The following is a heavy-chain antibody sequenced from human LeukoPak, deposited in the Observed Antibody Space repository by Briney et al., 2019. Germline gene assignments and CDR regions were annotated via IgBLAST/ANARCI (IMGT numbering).Heavy chain of an antibody. Sequence: GGSLRLSCAAPGFTFVDYAMHLVRQAPGKGLEWVSGISWNSGSIGYADSVKGRFTISRDNAKNSLYLQMNSLRAEDTALYYCAKALYDSSGYFDYWGQGTLVTVPS. J-gene: IGHJ4*02. CDR3: AKALYDSSGYFDY. CDR2: ISWNSGSI. V-gene: IGHV3-9*01. CDR1: GFTFVDYA. D-gene: IGHD3-22*01.